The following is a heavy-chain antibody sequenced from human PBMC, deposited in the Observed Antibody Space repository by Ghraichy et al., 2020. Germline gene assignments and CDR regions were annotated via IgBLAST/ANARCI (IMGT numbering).Heavy chain of an antibody. CDR1: GGSISSYY. J-gene: IGHJ4*02. CDR2: IYYSGST. CDR3: ARNGGYCSGGSCHYDYYFDY. V-gene: IGHV4-59*01. Sequence: SETLSLTCTVSGGSISSYYWSWIRQPPGKGLEWIGYIYYSGSTNYNPSLKSRVTISVDTSKNQFSLKLSSVTAADTAVYYCARNGGYCSGGSCHYDYYFDYWGQETLVTVSS. D-gene: IGHD2-15*01.